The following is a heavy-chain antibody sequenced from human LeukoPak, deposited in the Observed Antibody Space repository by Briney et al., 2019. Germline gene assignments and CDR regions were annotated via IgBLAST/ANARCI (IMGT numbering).Heavy chain of an antibody. J-gene: IGHJ4*02. CDR3: AKSYFDYSTYYSYYFNL. CDR1: GGSISGGY. Sequence: PSQTLSLTCTVSGGSISGGYWSWIQKPPGRGLELIGYVYTSGSTNYNPSLKSRVTISVDTSKSQFALKLSSVTAADTAVYYCAKSYFDYSTYYSYYFNLWGQGALVTVSS. V-gene: IGHV4-4*09. D-gene: IGHD4-11*01. CDR2: VYTSGST.